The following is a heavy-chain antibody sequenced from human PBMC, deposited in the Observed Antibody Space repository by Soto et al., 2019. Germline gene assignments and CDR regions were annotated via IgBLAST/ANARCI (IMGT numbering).Heavy chain of an antibody. CDR1: GFAFSSYA. CDR3: AREIVVVVAATSHSHDY. CDR2: ISYDGSNK. D-gene: IGHD2-15*01. V-gene: IGHV3-30-3*01. Sequence: LRLSCAASGFAFSSYAMHWVRQAPGKGLEWVAVISYDGSNKYYADSVKGRFTISRDNSKNTLYLQMNSLRAEDTAVYYCAREIVVVVAATSHSHDYWGQGTLVTVSS. J-gene: IGHJ4*02.